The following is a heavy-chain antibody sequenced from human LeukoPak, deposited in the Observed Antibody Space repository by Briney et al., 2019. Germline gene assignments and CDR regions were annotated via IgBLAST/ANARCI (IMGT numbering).Heavy chain of an antibody. V-gene: IGHV1-2*02. CDR1: GYTFTGYY. Sequence: GASVKVSCKASGYTFTGYYMHWVRQAPGQGLEWMGWINHKSGGTNYAQKFQGRVTMTRDTSISTAYMELSRLRSDDTAVYYCARVTYYYDSSGYYLDAFDIWGQGTMVTVSS. D-gene: IGHD3-22*01. J-gene: IGHJ3*02. CDR3: ARVTYYYDSSGYYLDAFDI. CDR2: INHKSGGT.